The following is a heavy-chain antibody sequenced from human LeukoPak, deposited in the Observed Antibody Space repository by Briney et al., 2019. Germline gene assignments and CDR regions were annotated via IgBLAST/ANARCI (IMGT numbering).Heavy chain of an antibody. D-gene: IGHD5-12*01. CDR3: TSLNSGYGGWFDH. CDR1: GGSISSSSYY. Sequence: PSETLSLTCTVSGGSISSSSYYWGWIRQPPGKGLEWIGYIYYFGSTNYNPSLKSRVTISVDTSKNQFSLKLSSVTAADTAVYYCTSLNSGYGGWFDHWGQGTLVTVSS. CDR2: IYYFGST. J-gene: IGHJ5*02. V-gene: IGHV4-61*05.